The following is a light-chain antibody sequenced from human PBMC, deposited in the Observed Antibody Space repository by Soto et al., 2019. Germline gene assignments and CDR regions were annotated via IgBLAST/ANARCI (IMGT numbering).Light chain of an antibody. CDR2: KAS. Sequence: DIQVTQSPSSLSASVGDRVTITCRASQSVSTSLAWFQQKPGKAPKLLIYKASNLEGGVPSRFNGSGSGTDCTLTITRLQPDDFATYYCQQYDGYSKTFGQGTHVE. V-gene: IGKV1-5*03. J-gene: IGKJ1*01. CDR3: QQYDGYSKT. CDR1: QSVSTS.